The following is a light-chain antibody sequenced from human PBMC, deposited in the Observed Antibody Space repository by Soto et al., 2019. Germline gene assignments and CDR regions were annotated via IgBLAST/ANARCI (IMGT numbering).Light chain of an antibody. V-gene: IGKV4-1*01. CDR2: WAS. Sequence: DIVMTQSPDSLAVYLGERATINCTSSQSVLYSSNNKRYLAWYQQKPGQPPKLLISWASTRESGVPDRFSGSGSGTDFSLTISSLQAEDVAVYYCQQYFSSPFTFGQGTKLEIK. J-gene: IGKJ2*01. CDR3: QQYFSSPFT. CDR1: QSVLYSSNNKRY.